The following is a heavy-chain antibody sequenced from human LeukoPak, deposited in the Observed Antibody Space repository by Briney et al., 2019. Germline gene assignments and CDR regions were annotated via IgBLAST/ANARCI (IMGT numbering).Heavy chain of an antibody. CDR2: ISAYNGNT. J-gene: IGHJ4*02. V-gene: IGHV1-18*01. D-gene: IGHD6-6*01. Sequence: ASVKVSCKASGYTFTSYGISWVRQAPGQGLEWMGWISAYNGNTNYAQKLQGRVTMTTDTSTRTAYMELRSLRSDDTAVYYCARVSAQLGDPDYWGQGTLVTVSS. CDR1: GYTFTSYG. CDR3: ARVSAQLGDPDY.